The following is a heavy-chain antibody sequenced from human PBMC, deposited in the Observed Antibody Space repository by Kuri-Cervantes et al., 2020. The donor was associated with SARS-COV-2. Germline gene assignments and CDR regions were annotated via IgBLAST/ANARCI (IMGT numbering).Heavy chain of an antibody. D-gene: IGHD3-10*01. CDR2: INAGNGNT. CDR3: TRLSYYGSGTVFGGWFDP. Sequence: ASVKVSCKASGYTFTSYAMHWVRQAPGQRLEWMGWINAGNGNTKYSQKFQGRVTITRDTSASTAYMELSSLRSEDTAVYYCTRLSYYGSGTVFGGWFDPWGQGTLVTLSS. J-gene: IGHJ5*02. CDR1: GYTFTSYA. V-gene: IGHV1-3*01.